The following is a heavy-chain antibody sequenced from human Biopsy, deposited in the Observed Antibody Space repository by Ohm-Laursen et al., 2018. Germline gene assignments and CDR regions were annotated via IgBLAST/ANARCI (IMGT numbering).Heavy chain of an antibody. D-gene: IGHD1-26*01. CDR3: ARVEAGTYDALDI. V-gene: IGHV4-59*01. Sequence: GTLSLTCSVSGGSMTGYEWSWIRLAPGKGLEWIGYIYYSGGTKYNPSLASRVTFSVDMSKSQFTLKLYSVTAADTAVYYCARVEAGTYDALDIWGQGTLVAVSA. J-gene: IGHJ3*02. CDR2: IYYSGGT. CDR1: GGSMTGYE.